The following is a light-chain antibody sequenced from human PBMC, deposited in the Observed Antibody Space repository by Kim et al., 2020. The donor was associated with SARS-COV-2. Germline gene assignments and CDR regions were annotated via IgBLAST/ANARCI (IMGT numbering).Light chain of an antibody. CDR2: KAV. J-gene: IGKJ2*01. CDR1: QSISNW. V-gene: IGKV1-5*03. Sequence: DIQMTQSPSIVSASVGDRVILTCRASQSISNWLVWYQQKPGKAPKLLISKAVTLESGVPSRFSGSGSGTEYTLTISSLQPDDFATYYCQQYDAYPYTFGQGTKVDIK. CDR3: QQYDAYPYT.